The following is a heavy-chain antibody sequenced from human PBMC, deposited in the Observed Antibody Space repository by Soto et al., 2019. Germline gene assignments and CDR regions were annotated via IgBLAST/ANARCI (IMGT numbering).Heavy chain of an antibody. CDR1: GFNFNFFW. D-gene: IGHD5-12*01. V-gene: IGHV3-74*01. CDR3: VRVSPTNLEDADTVASWFDP. J-gene: IGHJ5*02. CDR2: INGDGSTT. Sequence: EALLVESGGGLVQPGGSLRLSCAASGFNFNFFWMHWVRQAPGKGLVWVSRINGDGSTTDYADSVKGRFTISRDNAKNTLILQIDSLRVEDTAVYYCVRVSPTNLEDADTVASWFDPWGQGTLVTVSS.